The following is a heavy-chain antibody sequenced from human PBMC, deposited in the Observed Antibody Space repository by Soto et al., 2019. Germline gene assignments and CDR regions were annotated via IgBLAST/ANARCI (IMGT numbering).Heavy chain of an antibody. Sequence: XESLGLSCAASGFTFSSYWMHGVRQAPGKGLVWVSRIKGDGSETNYADSVKGRFTISRDNAKNTLYLQLNSLRAEDTAVYYCLRGNSGYGNFDYWGQGTRVTVSS. CDR1: GFTFSSYW. J-gene: IGHJ4*02. CDR2: IKGDGSET. D-gene: IGHD5-12*01. V-gene: IGHV3-74*01. CDR3: LRGNSGYGNFDY.